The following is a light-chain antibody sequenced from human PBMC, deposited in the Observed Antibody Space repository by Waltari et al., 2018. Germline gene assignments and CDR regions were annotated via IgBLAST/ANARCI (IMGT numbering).Light chain of an antibody. Sequence: QSALTQTATVSGSPGQSITISCTGTSSYVGSYNLVSWYQQHPGKAPTLLIYDVNKRPSGVSHRFSCSKSGNTASLPISGLQAADEADYYCCSYAGSAISVFGGGTRLTVL. V-gene: IGLV2-23*02. J-gene: IGLJ3*02. CDR3: CSYAGSAISV. CDR2: DVN. CDR1: SSYVGSYNL.